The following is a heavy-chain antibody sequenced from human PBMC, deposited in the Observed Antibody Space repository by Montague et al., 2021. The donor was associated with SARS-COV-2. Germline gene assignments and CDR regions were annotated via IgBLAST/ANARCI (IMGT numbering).Heavy chain of an antibody. V-gene: IGHV2-5*02. CDR2: IYWDDDK. CDR3: ATTIYDYVWGTRVEFDY. D-gene: IGHD3-16*01. J-gene: IGHJ4*02. CDR1: GFSLSTSGVG. Sequence: PALVKPTQTLTLTCTFSGFSLSTSGVGVGWIRQPPGKALEWLALIYWDDDKRYSPSLKTRLTISKDTSKNQVVLTMTNMDPVDTATYYCATTIYDYVWGTRVEFDYWGQGTPGHRLL.